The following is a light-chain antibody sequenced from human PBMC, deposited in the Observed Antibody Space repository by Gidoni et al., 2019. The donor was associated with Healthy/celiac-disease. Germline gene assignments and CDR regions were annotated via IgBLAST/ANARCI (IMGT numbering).Light chain of an antibody. V-gene: IGKV3-15*01. CDR3: QQYNNWHPWT. CDR2: GAS. Sequence: EIVMTQSQATLSVSPGERATLSCRASHSVSSNLAWYQQKPGQSPRLLIYGASTRATGIPARCSGSGSGTEFTLTISSRQSEDFAVYYCQQYNNWHPWTFGQGTKVEIK. CDR1: HSVSSN. J-gene: IGKJ1*01.